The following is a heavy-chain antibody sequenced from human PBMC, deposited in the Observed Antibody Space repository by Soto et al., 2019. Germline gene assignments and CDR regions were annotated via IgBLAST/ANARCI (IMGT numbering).Heavy chain of an antibody. J-gene: IGHJ4*02. D-gene: IGHD5-12*01. Sequence: QVQLVQSGAEVKKPGSSVKVACKASGGTFSSYATSWVRQAPGLGLEWMGGAIPIFGTANYAEKFQGRVTITADESTSRAFMGLCSLISGDTAVYYCPRAWWPRGLFTSWGQGTLVTVSS. V-gene: IGHV1-69*12. CDR2: AIPIFGTA. CDR1: GGTFSSYA. CDR3: PRAWWPRGLFTS.